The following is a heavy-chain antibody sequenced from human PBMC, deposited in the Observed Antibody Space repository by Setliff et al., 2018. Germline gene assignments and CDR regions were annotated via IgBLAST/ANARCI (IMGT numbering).Heavy chain of an antibody. D-gene: IGHD3-22*01. CDR2: VSASGST. Sequence: LSLTCTVSGAPISDFYWTWIRQPAGKELEWIGRVSASGSTTYNPSLKSRVTMSIDTSTNQISLNLTSVTAADTAMYYCARHKGYYDSSGYYYPNAFDIWGQGTMVTVSS. V-gene: IGHV4-4*07. CDR3: ARHKGYYDSSGYYYPNAFDI. J-gene: IGHJ3*02. CDR1: GAPISDFY.